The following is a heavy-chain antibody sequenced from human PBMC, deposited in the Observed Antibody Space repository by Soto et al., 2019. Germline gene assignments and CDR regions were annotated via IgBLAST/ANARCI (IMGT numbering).Heavy chain of an antibody. J-gene: IGHJ4*02. D-gene: IGHD3-10*01. CDR3: ARHIWFGEFAGDY. CDR1: GGSISSSSYY. CDR2: IYYSGST. V-gene: IGHV4-39*01. Sequence: SETLSLTCTVSGGSISSSSYYWGWIRQPPGKGLEWIGSIYYSGSTYYNPSLKSRVTISVDTSKNQFSLKLRSVTAADTAVYYCARHIWFGEFAGDYWGQGTLVTVSS.